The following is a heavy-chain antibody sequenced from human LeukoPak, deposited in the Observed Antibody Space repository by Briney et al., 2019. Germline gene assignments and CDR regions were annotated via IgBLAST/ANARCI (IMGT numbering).Heavy chain of an antibody. J-gene: IGHJ6*03. Sequence: ASVKVSCKASGYTFTSYDINWVRQATGQGLEWMGWMNPNSGNTGYAQKFQGRVTMTRDTSTSTVYMELSSLRSEDTAVYYCASLEKPPAGYYYYYMDVWGKGTTVTVSS. V-gene: IGHV1-8*01. CDR1: GYTFTSYD. CDR2: MNPNSGNT. CDR3: ASLEKPPAGYYYYYMDV.